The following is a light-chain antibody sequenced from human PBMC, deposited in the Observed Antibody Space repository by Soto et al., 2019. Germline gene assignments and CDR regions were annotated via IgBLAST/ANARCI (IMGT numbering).Light chain of an antibody. Sequence: EVVMTQSPATLSVFPGERVTLSCRASQSVSSSLAWYQQKPGQAPRLLIYSASTRATGIPARFSGSGSGTEFTLTISSLESEDFAVYYCQKYINGYTFGQGTKLEIK. V-gene: IGKV3-15*01. CDR2: SAS. CDR3: QKYINGYT. CDR1: QSVSSS. J-gene: IGKJ2*01.